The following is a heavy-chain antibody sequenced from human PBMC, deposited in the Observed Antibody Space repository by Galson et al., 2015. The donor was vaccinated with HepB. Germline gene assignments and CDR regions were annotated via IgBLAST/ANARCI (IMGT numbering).Heavy chain of an antibody. J-gene: IGHJ4*02. D-gene: IGHD3-10*01. V-gene: IGHV2-26*01. CDR1: GFSLSNARMG. Sequence: PALVKPTQTLTLTCTVSGFSLSNARMGVSWIRQPPGKALEWLAHIFSNDEKSYSTSLKSRLTISKDTSKSQVVLTMTNMDPVDAATYYCARIRVLGFGEFHPGENDYWGQGTLVTVSS. CDR3: ARIRVLGFGEFHPGENDY. CDR2: IFSNDEK.